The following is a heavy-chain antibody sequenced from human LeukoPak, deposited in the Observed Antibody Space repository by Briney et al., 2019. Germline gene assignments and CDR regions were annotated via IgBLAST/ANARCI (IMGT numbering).Heavy chain of an antibody. D-gene: IGHD1-26*01. V-gene: IGHV3-30*04. CDR2: ISYDGSNK. J-gene: IGHJ3*02. CDR1: GFTFSSYA. Sequence: HGGSLRLSCAASGFTFSSYAMHWVRQAPGKGLEWVAVISYDGSNKYYADSVKGRFTISRDNSKNTLYLQMNSLRAEDTAVYYCAREWELLLLSDAFDIWGQGTMVTVSS. CDR3: AREWELLLLSDAFDI.